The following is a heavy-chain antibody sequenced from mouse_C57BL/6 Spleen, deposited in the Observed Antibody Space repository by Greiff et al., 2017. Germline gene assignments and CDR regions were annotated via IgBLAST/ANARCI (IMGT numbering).Heavy chain of an antibody. V-gene: IGHV1-50*01. D-gene: IGHD2-1*01. CDR3: ARRGNYVLNFFDY. J-gene: IGHJ2*01. CDR1: GYTFTSYW. CDR2: IDPSDSYT. Sequence: QVQLQQPGAELVKPGASVKLSCKASGYTFTSYWMQWVKQRPGQGLEWIGEIDPSDSYTNYNQKFKGKATLTVDTSSSTAYMQLSSLTSEDSAVYYCARRGNYVLNFFDYWGQGTTLTVSS.